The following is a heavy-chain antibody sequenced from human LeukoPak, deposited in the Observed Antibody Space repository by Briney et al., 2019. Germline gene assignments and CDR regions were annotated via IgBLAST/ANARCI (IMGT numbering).Heavy chain of an antibody. V-gene: IGHV3-74*01. J-gene: IGHJ1*01. D-gene: IGHD3-22*01. Sequence: PGGSLRLSCEASGFTFSRYWMHWVRQAPGKGLVWVSRFKSDGKTNYADSVKGRFTISRDNAKNTVSLQMDSLRAEDTGVYYCARAPSEVGGYYPEYFRHWGQGTLVTVSS. CDR3: ARAPSEVGGYYPEYFRH. CDR2: FKSDGKT. CDR1: GFTFSRYW.